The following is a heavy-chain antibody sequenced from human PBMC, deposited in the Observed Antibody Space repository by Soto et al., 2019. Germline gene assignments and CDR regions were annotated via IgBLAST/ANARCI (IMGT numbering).Heavy chain of an antibody. J-gene: IGHJ2*01. V-gene: IGHV3-53*04. D-gene: IGHD2-21*02. CDR1: GFTVSSNY. Sequence: GGSLRLSCAASGFTVSSNYMSWVRQAPGKGLEWVSVIYSGGSTYYADSVKGRFTISRHNSKNTLYLQMNSLRAEDTAVYYCATLPGGNSVVNWYFDLWGRGTLVTVSS. CDR3: ATLPGGNSVVNWYFDL. CDR2: IYSGGST.